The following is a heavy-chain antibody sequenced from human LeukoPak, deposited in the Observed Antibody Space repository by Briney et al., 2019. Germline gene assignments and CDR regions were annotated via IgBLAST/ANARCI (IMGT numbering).Heavy chain of an antibody. CDR3: AKDGLKRRTHAFDI. Sequence: GGSLRLSCAASGFTFSDYYMSWVRQAPGKGLEWVSAISGSGGSTYYADSVKGRFTISRDNSKNTLYLQMNSLRAEDTAVYYCAKDGLKRRTHAFDIWGQGTMVTVSS. V-gene: IGHV3-23*01. J-gene: IGHJ3*02. CDR2: ISGSGGST. CDR1: GFTFSDYY.